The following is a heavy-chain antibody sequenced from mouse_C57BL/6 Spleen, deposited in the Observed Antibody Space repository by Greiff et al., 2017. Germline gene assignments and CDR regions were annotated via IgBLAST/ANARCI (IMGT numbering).Heavy chain of an antibody. CDR3: ARGHYYYSYYFDY. V-gene: IGHV1-47*01. J-gene: IGHJ2*01. D-gene: IGHD1-1*01. CDR2: FHPYNDDT. CDR1: GYTFTTYP. Sequence: VQLQESGAELVKPGASVKVSCKASGYTFTTYPIEWMKQNHGKSLEWIGNFHPYNDDTKYNEKFKGKATLTVEKSSSTVYLELSRLTSDDSAVYYCARGHYYYSYYFDYWGQGTTLTVSS.